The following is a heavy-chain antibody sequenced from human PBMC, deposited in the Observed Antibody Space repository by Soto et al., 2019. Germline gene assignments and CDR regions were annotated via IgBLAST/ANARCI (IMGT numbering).Heavy chain of an antibody. V-gene: IGHV1-18*01. D-gene: IGHD2-2*01. J-gene: IGHJ6*02. CDR1: GYTFASYG. CDR3: AREGTCSSTSCPTYFSFGMDV. Sequence: ASVKVSCKASGYTFASYGISWVRQAPGQGLEWMGWISAYNGNTNYAQKLQGRVTMTTDTFTRTAYMEVRSLRSDDTAVYYCAREGTCSSTSCPTYFSFGMDVWGQGTTVTVSS. CDR2: ISAYNGNT.